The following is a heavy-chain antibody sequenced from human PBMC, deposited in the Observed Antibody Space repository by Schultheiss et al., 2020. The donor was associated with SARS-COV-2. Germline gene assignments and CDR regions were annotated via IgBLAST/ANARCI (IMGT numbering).Heavy chain of an antibody. CDR1: GGSISSYY. CDR2: IYYSGST. Sequence: SETLSLTCTVSGGSISSYYWGWIRQPPGKGLEWIGYIYYSGSTNYNPSLKSRVTISVDTSKNQFSLKLSSVTAADTAVYYCARCMVRGVMSDIWGQGTMVTVSS. V-gene: IGHV4-59*08. J-gene: IGHJ3*02. D-gene: IGHD3-10*01. CDR3: ARCMVRGVMSDI.